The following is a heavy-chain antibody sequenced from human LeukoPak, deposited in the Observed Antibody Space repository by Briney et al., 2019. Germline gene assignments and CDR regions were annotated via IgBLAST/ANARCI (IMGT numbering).Heavy chain of an antibody. V-gene: IGHV3-53*01. CDR1: GFTVSSTH. CDR2: TYTGGNS. D-gene: IGHD3-22*01. J-gene: IGHJ3*02. CDR3: ARGGRGSAAVVAPRSFDI. Sequence: GGSLRLSCEASGFTVSSTHMVWVRQAPGKGLEWVSVTYTGGNSYYAGSVQGRFIISRDISKNTLYLQMNNLRAEDSALYYRARGGRGSAAVVAPRSFDIWGQGTMVTVSS.